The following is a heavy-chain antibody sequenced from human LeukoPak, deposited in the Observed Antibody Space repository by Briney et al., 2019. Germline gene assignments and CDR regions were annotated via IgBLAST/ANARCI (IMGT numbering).Heavy chain of an antibody. J-gene: IGHJ4*02. Sequence: PGGSLRLSCTASGFTFRGAWMTWVRQAPGKGLEWVANIREDGTEKNYVDSVKGRFTISRDNAKNSLFLQMSNLRDDDTAIYYCARHVGISFWGQGTLATVSS. CDR1: GFTFRGAW. CDR3: ARHVGISF. D-gene: IGHD7-27*01. CDR2: IREDGTEK. V-gene: IGHV3-7*01.